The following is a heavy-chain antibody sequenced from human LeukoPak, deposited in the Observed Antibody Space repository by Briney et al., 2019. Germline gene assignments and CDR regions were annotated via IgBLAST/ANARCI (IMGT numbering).Heavy chain of an antibody. Sequence: GGSLRLSCAASGFTFSNYGLSWVRQAPGKGLEWVSAISGNSGSTYYADSVKGRFTISRDNSKNTLYLQMSSLRAEDTAVYYCARGGIGDTGGYYLFVHWGQGTRVTVSS. J-gene: IGHJ4*02. V-gene: IGHV3-23*01. CDR3: ARGGIGDTGGYYLFVH. CDR1: GFTFSNYG. CDR2: ISGNSGST. D-gene: IGHD3-22*01.